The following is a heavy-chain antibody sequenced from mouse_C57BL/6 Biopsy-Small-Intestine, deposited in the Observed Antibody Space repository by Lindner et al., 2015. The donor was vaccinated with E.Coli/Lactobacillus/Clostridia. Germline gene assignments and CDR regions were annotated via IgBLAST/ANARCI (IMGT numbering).Heavy chain of an antibody. CDR1: GFNLNTFD. J-gene: IGHJ4*01. CDR3: ARAQSRTSWLGYHGSGTSYREFEL. V-gene: IGHV14-3*01. D-gene: IGHD1-1*02. Sequence: SVKVSCKASGFNLNTFDVSWVRQAPGQALEWMGWISAFNGNTDYAQKFRGRVTMTKDTATNTAYLELGSLRSDDTGFYYCARAQSRTSWLGYHGSGTSYREFELWGQGTLVTVSS. CDR2: ISAFNGNT.